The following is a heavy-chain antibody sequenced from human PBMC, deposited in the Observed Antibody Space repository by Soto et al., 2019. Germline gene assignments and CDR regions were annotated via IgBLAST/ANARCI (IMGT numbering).Heavy chain of an antibody. CDR2: ENQDASQK. CDR3: VKVGYNGWDLDY. CDR1: GYTFSSYW. J-gene: IGHJ4*02. V-gene: IGHV3-7*01. D-gene: IGHD6-19*01. Sequence: PRGSLRLSCAASGYTFSSYWLSWVRPAPGKGLEWVANENQDASQKKYVDSVKGRFTISRDNAKNSLYLQMNSLRAEAKAAYYGVKVGYNGWDLDYWGQGTQVTFSS.